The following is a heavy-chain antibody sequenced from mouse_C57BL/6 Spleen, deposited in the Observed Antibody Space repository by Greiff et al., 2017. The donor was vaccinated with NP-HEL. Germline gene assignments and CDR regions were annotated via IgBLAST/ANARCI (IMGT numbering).Heavy chain of an antibody. J-gene: IGHJ4*01. CDR3: ARRDYGSSYDYYAMDY. D-gene: IGHD1-1*01. CDR2: INPNNGGT. V-gene: IGHV1-18*01. Sequence: VQLQQSGPELVKPGASVKIPCKASGYTSTDYNMDWVKQSHGKSLEWIGDINPNNGGTIYNQKFKGKATLTVDKSSSTAYMELRSLTSEDTAVYYCARRDYGSSYDYYAMDYWGQGTSVTVSS. CDR1: GYTSTDYN.